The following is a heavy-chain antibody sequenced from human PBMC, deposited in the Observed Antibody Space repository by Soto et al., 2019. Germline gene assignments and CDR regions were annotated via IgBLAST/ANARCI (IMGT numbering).Heavy chain of an antibody. CDR2: LFYRGTA. Sequence: QVQLQESGPRLVKPSETLSLTCSVSGSSISPYYWTWLRQAPRKGLEWIGYLFYRGTATYNPALNRRVQLSLDSTKKQVSLRLSSVTAPHPAVYYCARQKDLILVGYAFGSWGPGTTVTVSS. J-gene: IGHJ3*01. V-gene: IGHV4-59*01. CDR3: ARQKDLILVGYAFGS. CDR1: GSSISPYY. D-gene: IGHD2-8*02.